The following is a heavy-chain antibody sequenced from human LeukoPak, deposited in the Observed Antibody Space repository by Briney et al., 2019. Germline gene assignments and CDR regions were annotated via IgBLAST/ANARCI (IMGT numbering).Heavy chain of an antibody. J-gene: IGHJ3*02. D-gene: IGHD3-22*01. V-gene: IGHV4-59*01. CDR1: GGSISSLY. CDR2: IYYSGST. CDR3: AADYYDSSEGAFDI. Sequence: PSETLSLTSNVYGGSISSLYCSCIRQPPGNVLEWIGYIYYSGSTTYHTSLKSRVTISVDTSKNQFSLKLSSVTAADTAVYYCAADYYDSSEGAFDIWGQGTMVTVSS.